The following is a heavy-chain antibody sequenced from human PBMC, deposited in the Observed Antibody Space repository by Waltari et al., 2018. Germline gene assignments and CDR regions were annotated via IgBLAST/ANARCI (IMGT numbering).Heavy chain of an antibody. CDR1: GASVSSSSAS. CDR3: ARGVVANTYYFDY. D-gene: IGHD2-15*01. V-gene: IGHV6-1*01. J-gene: IGHJ4*02. CDR2: TYFRSKWSD. Sequence: QVLLQQSGPGLVRPSQTISLTCAISGASVSSSSASWNWVRQSPSRGLEWLGRTYFRSKWSDDYAVSVRGRITINPDTSKNQFSLHLNSVTPEDTAVYYCARGVVANTYYFDYWGQGILVTVSS.